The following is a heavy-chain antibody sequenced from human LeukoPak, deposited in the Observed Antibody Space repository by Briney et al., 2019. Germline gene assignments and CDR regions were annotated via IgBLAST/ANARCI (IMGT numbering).Heavy chain of an antibody. CDR3: ARVLDYYGSGTRDFDY. CDR1: GFTLSSYS. D-gene: IGHD3-10*01. J-gene: IGHJ4*02. V-gene: IGHV3-21*04. CDR2: ISSSSSYI. Sequence: GGSLRLSCAASGFTLSSYSMNWVRQAPGKGLEWVSSISSSSSYIYYADSVKGRFTISRDNAKNSLYLQMNSLRAEDTAVYYCARVLDYYGSGTRDFDYWGQGILVTVSS.